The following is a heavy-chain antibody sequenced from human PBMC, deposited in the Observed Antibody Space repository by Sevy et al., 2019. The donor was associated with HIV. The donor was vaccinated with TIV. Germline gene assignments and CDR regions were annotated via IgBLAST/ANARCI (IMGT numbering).Heavy chain of an antibody. J-gene: IGHJ6*02. D-gene: IGHD6-19*01. Sequence: GGSLRLSCAASGFTFSTYTMHGVRQAPGKGLEWVALISYDGNNIYYADSVRGQFTISRDNSESKLYLQMNSLRPDDTAEYYCAKEGGQWLDYYYGLDVWGQGTTVTVSS. CDR1: GFTFSTYT. V-gene: IGHV3-30*04. CDR3: AKEGGQWLDYYYGLDV. CDR2: ISYDGNNI.